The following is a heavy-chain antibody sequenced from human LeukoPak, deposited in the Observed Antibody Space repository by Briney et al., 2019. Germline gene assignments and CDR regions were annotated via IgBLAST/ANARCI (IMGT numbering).Heavy chain of an antibody. CDR1: GFTFSSYV. V-gene: IGHV3-30-3*01. D-gene: IGHD2-15*01. CDR3: ARANWAGIEAPATDY. J-gene: IGHJ4*02. Sequence: GGSLRLSCAASGFTFSSYVMHWVRQAPGKGLEWVAVISYDGSNKYYADSVKGRFTLSRDNSKNTLYLQMNSLRAEDTAVYFCARANWAGIEAPATDYWGQGTPVTVSS. CDR2: ISYDGSNK.